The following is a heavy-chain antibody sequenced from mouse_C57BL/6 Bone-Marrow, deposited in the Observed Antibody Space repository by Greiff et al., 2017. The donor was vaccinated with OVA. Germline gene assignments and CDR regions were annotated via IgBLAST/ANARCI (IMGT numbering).Heavy chain of an antibody. D-gene: IGHD2-3*01. CDR2: ISSGGDYI. CDR1: GFTFSSYA. V-gene: IGHV5-9-1*02. Sequence: EVKLMESGEGLVKPGGSLKLSCAASGFTFSSYAMSWVRQTPEKRLEWVAYISSGGDYIYYAATVKGRFTISRDNARNTLYLQMSSLKSDDTAMYYCTREGRLYDGYYVGAMDYWGQGTSVTVSS. J-gene: IGHJ4*01. CDR3: TREGRLYDGYYVGAMDY.